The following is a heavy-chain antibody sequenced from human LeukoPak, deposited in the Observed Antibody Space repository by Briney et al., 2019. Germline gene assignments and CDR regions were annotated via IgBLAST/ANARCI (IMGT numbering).Heavy chain of an antibody. CDR3: ARGTGDFHWLWGGGVIYYGMDV. J-gene: IGHJ6*02. CDR2: ISGSGGSI. CDR1: GFTFSNYA. D-gene: IGHD3-9*01. Sequence: GGSLRLSCAASGFTFSNYAMTWVRQAPGKGLEWVSVISGSGGSIYYADSVKGRFTISRDNAKNSLYLQMNSLRAEDTAVYYWARGTGDFHWLWGGGVIYYGMDVWGQGTTVTVSS. V-gene: IGHV3-23*01.